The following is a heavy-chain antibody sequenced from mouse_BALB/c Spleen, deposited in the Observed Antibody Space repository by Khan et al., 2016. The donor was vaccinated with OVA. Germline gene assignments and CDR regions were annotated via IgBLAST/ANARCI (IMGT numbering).Heavy chain of an antibody. CDR2: ISYSGST. D-gene: IGHD1-1*02. J-gene: IGHJ4*01. CDR3: ERKNYYGYAVDY. Sequence: EVQLQESGPGLVKPSQSLSLTCTVTGYSITSNYAWNWIRQFPGNKLEWMGYISYSGSTNYNPSLKSRISITRDTSKNQFFLQLNSVTTEDTATYYGERKNYYGYAVDYWGQGTSVTVSS. CDR1: GYSITSNYA. V-gene: IGHV3-2*02.